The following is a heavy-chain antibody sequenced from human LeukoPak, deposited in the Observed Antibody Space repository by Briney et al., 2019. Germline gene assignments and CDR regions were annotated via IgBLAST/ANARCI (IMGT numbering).Heavy chain of an antibody. Sequence: ASVKVSCKASGYTFTTYGISWVRQAPGQGREWMGWISAYNGNTNYAQKLQGRVTMTTDTSTSTAYMELRSLRSDDTAVYYCARELPRYCGGDCYLFDYWGQGTLVTVSS. J-gene: IGHJ4*02. CDR2: ISAYNGNT. CDR3: ARELPRYCGGDCYLFDY. CDR1: GYTFTTYG. V-gene: IGHV1-18*01. D-gene: IGHD2-21*02.